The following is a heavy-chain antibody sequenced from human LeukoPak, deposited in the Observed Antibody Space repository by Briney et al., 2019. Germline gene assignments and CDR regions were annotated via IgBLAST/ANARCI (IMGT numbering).Heavy chain of an antibody. J-gene: IGHJ3*02. V-gene: IGHV3-21*04. D-gene: IGHD1-1*01. CDR2: ISSSSSYI. CDR3: AKDIGTTGTSEAFDI. Sequence: GGSLRLSCAASGFTFSSYSMNWVRQAPGKGLEWVSSISSSSSYIYYADSVKGRFTISRDNAKNSLCLQMNSLRAEDTALYYCAKDIGTTGTSEAFDIWGQGTVVTVSS. CDR1: GFTFSSYS.